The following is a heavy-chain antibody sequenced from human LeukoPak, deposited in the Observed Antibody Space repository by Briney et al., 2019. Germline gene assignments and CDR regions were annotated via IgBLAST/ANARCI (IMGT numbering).Heavy chain of an antibody. CDR2: IYYSGIT. Sequence: KPSETLSLTCTVSGGSISSYYWSWIRQPPGKGLEWIAYIYYSGITNYNPSLKSRVTISVDTPKNQFSLKLSSVTAADTAVYYCARESPYYGSGSYTDYWGQGTLVTVSS. CDR1: GGSISSYY. CDR3: ARESPYYGSGSYTDY. V-gene: IGHV4-59*01. D-gene: IGHD3-10*01. J-gene: IGHJ4*02.